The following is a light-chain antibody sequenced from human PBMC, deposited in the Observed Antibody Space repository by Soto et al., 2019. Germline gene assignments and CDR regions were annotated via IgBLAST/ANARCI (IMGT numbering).Light chain of an antibody. J-gene: IGKJ1*01. V-gene: IGKV3-15*01. CDR1: QRVSST. Sequence: EIVMTQSPATLSVSPGERSTLACRASQRVSSTLAWYQQKPGQAPRLLIYVASPRATGIPARFSGSGSGTEFTLTISSLQSEDFAVYYCQQYNNWPGTFCQGTKVEIK. CDR3: QQYNNWPGT. CDR2: VAS.